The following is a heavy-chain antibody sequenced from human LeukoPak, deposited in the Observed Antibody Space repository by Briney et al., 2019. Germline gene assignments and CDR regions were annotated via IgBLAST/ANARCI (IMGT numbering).Heavy chain of an antibody. Sequence: GASVKVSCKASGYTFTSYDINWVRQATGQGLEWMGWMNPNSGNTGYAQKFQGRVTITRNTSISTAYMELSSLRSEDTAVYYCARTRGPAVGAHAVDFQHWGQGTLVTVSS. V-gene: IGHV1-8*03. CDR3: ARTRGPAVGAHAVDFQH. D-gene: IGHD1-26*01. CDR1: GYTFTSYD. J-gene: IGHJ1*01. CDR2: MNPNSGNT.